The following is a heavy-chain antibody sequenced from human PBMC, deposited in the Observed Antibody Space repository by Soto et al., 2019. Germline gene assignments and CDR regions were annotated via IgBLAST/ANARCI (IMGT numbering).Heavy chain of an antibody. V-gene: IGHV4-59*01. CDR3: AIRYVASFGY. CDR2: INYSGST. Sequence: QVQLPESGPGLVKPSETLSLTCTVSGGSISSYYWSWIRQPPGKGLEWIGYINYSGSTNYNPSLKSRVTLSVDSFKTQFALKLSSVTAADTAVYYCAIRYVASFGYWGQGTLVTFSS. J-gene: IGHJ4*02. CDR1: GGSISSYY. D-gene: IGHD3-16*01.